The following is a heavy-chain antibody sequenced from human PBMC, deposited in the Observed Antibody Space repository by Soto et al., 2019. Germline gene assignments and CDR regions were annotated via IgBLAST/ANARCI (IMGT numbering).Heavy chain of an antibody. D-gene: IGHD4-17*01. V-gene: IGHV1-58*02. J-gene: IGHJ4*02. CDR3: AAARGMTTVFDY. Sequence: SVEVSCKASGFTFSSSAIPWVRQARGQRLEWIGWIVVGSGNTNYAQKFQERVTITRDMSTSTAYMELSSLRSEDTAVYYCAAARGMTTVFDYWGQGTLVTVS. CDR2: IVVGSGNT. CDR1: GFTFSSSA.